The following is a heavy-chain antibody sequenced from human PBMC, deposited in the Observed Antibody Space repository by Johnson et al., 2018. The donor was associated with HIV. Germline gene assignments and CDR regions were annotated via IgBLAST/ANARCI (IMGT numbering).Heavy chain of an antibody. J-gene: IGHJ3*02. CDR2: ISYDGSNK. Sequence: VQLVESGGGLVQPGGSLRLSCAASGFTFSSYGMHWVRQAPGTGLEWVAVISYDGSNKYYADSVKGRFTISRDNSKNTLYLQMNSLRAEDTDVYYCAKEGATRAGDIWGQGTMVTVSS. V-gene: IGHV3-30*18. D-gene: IGHD1-26*01. CDR1: GFTFSSYG. CDR3: AKEGATRAGDI.